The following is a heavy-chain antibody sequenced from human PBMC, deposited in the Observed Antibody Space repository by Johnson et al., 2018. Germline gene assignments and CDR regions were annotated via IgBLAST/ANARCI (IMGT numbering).Heavy chain of an antibody. Sequence: VQLVESGGGVVRPGGSLRLSCAASGFTFDDYGMSWVRQAPGKGLEWVSGINWNGGSTGYADSVKGRFTISRDNAKNSLYLQMNSLRAEDTALYHCARDRVYSSGWQDYYFGMDVRGQGTTVTVSS. V-gene: IGHV3-20*01. CDR1: GFTFDDYG. D-gene: IGHD6-19*01. J-gene: IGHJ6*02. CDR3: ARDRVYSSGWQDYYFGMDV. CDR2: INWNGGST.